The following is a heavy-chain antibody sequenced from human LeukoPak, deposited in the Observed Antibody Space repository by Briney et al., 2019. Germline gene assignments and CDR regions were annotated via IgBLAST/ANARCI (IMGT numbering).Heavy chain of an antibody. V-gene: IGHV3-30*04. Sequence: PGGSLRLSCAASGFTFSSYAMHWVRQAPGKGLEWVAVISYDGSNKYYADSVKGRFTISRDNSKNTLYLQMNSLRAEDTAVYYCAKDGGYCSSTSCPVDYWGQGTLVTVSS. CDR2: ISYDGSNK. J-gene: IGHJ4*02. D-gene: IGHD2-2*01. CDR3: AKDGGYCSSTSCPVDY. CDR1: GFTFSSYA.